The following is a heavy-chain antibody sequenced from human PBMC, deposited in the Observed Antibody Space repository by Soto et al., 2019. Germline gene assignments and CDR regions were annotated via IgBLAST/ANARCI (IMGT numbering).Heavy chain of an antibody. CDR1: DFILSDAW. D-gene: IGHD3-22*01. Sequence: EVQLEESGGVLIKPGESLTLSCAASDFILSDAWMKWVRQAPGKGLEWAGRIKSKAHGGTTDYAAPLKGRFTILRDDSKTTLYLQMNRLQTEDTAMYYCASYRDSSGLRRYEYWGQGALVTVSS. J-gene: IGHJ4*02. CDR3: ASYRDSSGLRRYEY. V-gene: IGHV3-15*07. CDR2: IKSKAHGGTT.